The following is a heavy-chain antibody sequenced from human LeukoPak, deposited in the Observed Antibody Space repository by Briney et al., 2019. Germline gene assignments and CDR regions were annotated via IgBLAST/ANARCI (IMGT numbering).Heavy chain of an antibody. V-gene: IGHV1-46*01. CDR3: ARGPPNYDSSGQTVLPNFGY. D-gene: IGHD3-22*01. CDR2: INPSGGST. Sequence: GASVKVSCKASGYTFTSYYMHWVRQAPGQGLEWMGIINPSGGSTSYAQKFQGRVTTTRDTSTSTVYMELSSLRSEDTAVYYCARGPPNYDSSGQTVLPNFGYWGQGTLVTVSS. CDR1: GYTFTSYY. J-gene: IGHJ4*02.